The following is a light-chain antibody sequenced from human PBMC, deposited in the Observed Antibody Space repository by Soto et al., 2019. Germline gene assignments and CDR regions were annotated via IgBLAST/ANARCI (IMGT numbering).Light chain of an antibody. CDR2: GNS. CDR3: QSYYISLSVSVI. CDR1: SSNIGAGYD. Sequence: QSVLTQPPSVSGAPGQRVTISCTGSSSNIGAGYDVQWYQQLPGAAPKLLIFGNSNRPSGVPDRFSGSRSGTSASLAITGLQAEDEADYFCQSYYISLSVSVIFGGGTQLTVL. V-gene: IGLV1-40*01. J-gene: IGLJ2*01.